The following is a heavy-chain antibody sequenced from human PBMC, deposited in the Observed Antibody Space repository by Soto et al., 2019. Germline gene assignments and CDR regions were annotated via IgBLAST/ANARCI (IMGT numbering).Heavy chain of an antibody. CDR2: FDPEDGET. D-gene: IGHD3-22*01. V-gene: IGHV1-24*01. Sequence: ASVKVSCKVSGYTLTELSMHWVRQAPGKGLEWMGGFDPEDGETIYAQKFQGRVTMTEDTSTDTAYMELSSLRSEGTAVYYCATVGDSYDRDAFDIWGQGTMVTVSS. J-gene: IGHJ3*02. CDR1: GYTLTELS. CDR3: ATVGDSYDRDAFDI.